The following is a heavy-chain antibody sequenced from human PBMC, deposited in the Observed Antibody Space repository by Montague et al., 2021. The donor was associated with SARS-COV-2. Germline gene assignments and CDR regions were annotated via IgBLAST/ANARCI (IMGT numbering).Heavy chain of an antibody. V-gene: IGHV4-39*01. CDR3: ARIVGDCSSDSCYAVR. CDR2: FYYTGYT. CDR1: GASTNSNSYY. J-gene: IGHJ4*02. Sequence: SETLSLTCAVSGASTNSNSYYWGWIRQPPGKGLDWIGSFYYTGYTCYTPSLKSRVTISGDTSKNQFSLKLTSVTAADTAVYYCARIVGDCSSDSCYAVRWGKGTGVTVSS. D-gene: IGHD2-2*01.